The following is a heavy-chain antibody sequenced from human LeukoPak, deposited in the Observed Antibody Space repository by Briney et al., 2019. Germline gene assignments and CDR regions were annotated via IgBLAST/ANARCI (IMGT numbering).Heavy chain of an antibody. CDR3: ARDFMATITDY. V-gene: IGHV3-66*01. J-gene: IGHJ4*02. CDR2: IYSGGST. D-gene: IGHD5-24*01. Sequence: GGSLRLSCATSGFTVSDNYMSWVRQAPGKGLEWVSVIYSGGSTYYADSVKGRFTISRDNSKNTLYLQMNSLRAEDTAVYYCARDFMATITDYWGQGTLVTVSS. CDR1: GFTVSDNY.